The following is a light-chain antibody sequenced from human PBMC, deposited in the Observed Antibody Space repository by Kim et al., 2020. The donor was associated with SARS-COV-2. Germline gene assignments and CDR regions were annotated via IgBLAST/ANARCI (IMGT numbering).Light chain of an antibody. CDR3: LQYVSSPRT. J-gene: IGKJ4*01. CDR1: QSVSSSY. Sequence: APGEKATRSCRASQSVSSSYFAWYQQKPGQAPRLLIYGASSRATGIPDRFSGSGSGTDFTLTITRLEPEDFAVYYCLQYVSSPRTFGGGTKVDIK. CDR2: GAS. V-gene: IGKV3-20*01.